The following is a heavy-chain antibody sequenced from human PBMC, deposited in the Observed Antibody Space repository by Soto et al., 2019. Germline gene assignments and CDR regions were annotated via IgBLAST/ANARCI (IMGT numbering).Heavy chain of an antibody. CDR2: IYYSGST. D-gene: IGHD2-15*01. CDR1: GGSISSSSYY. J-gene: IGHJ4*02. V-gene: IGHV4-39*01. CDR3: ARLSRSVVVAPTRMHY. Sequence: PSETLSLTCTVSGGSISSSSYYWGWIRQPPGKGLEWIGSIYYSGSTYYNPSLKSRVTISVDTSKNQFSLKLSSVTAADTAVYYCARLSRSVVVAPTRMHYRGQGTLVTVS.